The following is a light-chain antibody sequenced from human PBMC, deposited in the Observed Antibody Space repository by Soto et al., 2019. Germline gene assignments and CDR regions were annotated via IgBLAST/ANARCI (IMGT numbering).Light chain of an antibody. CDR3: SSYTSSSTLEV. Sequence: QSALTQPASVSGSPGQSITISCTGTSSDVGGYNYVSWYQQHPGQAPKLMIYDVSNRPSGVSNRFSGSKSGNTASLTISGLQAEDEDDYYCSSYTSSSTLEVFGGGTKLTVL. CDR2: DVS. J-gene: IGLJ2*01. CDR1: SSDVGGYNY. V-gene: IGLV2-14*01.